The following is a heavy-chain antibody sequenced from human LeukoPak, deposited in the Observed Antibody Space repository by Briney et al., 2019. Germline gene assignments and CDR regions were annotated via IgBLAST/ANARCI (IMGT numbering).Heavy chain of an antibody. CDR1: GFTFSSYG. CDR2: ISYDGSNK. Sequence: GGSLRLSCAASGFTFSSYGMHWVRQAPGKGLEWVAVISYDGSNKYYADSVKGRFTISRDNSKNTLFLLMNSLTVEDTAIYYCARVAYTSSWGERYYFDYWGQGTLVTVSS. J-gene: IGHJ4*02. V-gene: IGHV3-30*03. D-gene: IGHD2-15*01. CDR3: ARVAYTSSWGERYYFDY.